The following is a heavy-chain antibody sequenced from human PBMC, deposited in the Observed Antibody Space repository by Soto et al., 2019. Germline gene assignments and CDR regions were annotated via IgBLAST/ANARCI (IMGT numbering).Heavy chain of an antibody. D-gene: IGHD4-4*01. CDR1: GFTFSSYA. CDR2: ISGSGGST. Sequence: EVQLLESGGGLVQPGGSLRLSCAASGFTFSSYAMSWVRQAPGKGLEWVSAISGSGGSTYYADSVKGRFTISRDNAKNSLYLQMNSLRAEDTAVYYCARATALVTTLGYYGMDVWGQGTTVTVSS. V-gene: IGHV3-23*01. CDR3: ARATALVTTLGYYGMDV. J-gene: IGHJ6*02.